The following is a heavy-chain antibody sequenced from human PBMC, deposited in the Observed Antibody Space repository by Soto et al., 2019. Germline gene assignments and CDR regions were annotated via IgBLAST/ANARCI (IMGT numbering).Heavy chain of an antibody. D-gene: IGHD5-12*01. CDR1: GFTLSDHY. CDR2: TKNKGNSYTT. V-gene: IGHV3-72*01. CDR3: ARGGYEYRY. J-gene: IGHJ4*02. Sequence: GGSLRLSCAASGFTLSDHYMDWVRQAPGKGLEWVGRTKNKGNSYTTEYAASVKGRFTISRDDSKNSVYLHMNSLKSEDTAVYYCARGGYEYRYWGQGTPVTVSS.